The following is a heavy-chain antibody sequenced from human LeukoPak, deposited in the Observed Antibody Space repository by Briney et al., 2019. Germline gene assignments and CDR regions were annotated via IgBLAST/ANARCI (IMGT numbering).Heavy chain of an antibody. Sequence: SVKVSCKASGGTFSSYAISWVRQAPGQGLEWMGGIIPIFGTANYAQKFQGRVTITTDESTSTAYMELNSLRAEDTAVYYCAKIPRWYQLLLYYFDYWGQGTLVTVSS. CDR3: AKIPRWYQLLLYYFDY. V-gene: IGHV1-69*05. J-gene: IGHJ4*02. D-gene: IGHD2-2*01. CDR2: IIPIFGTA. CDR1: GGTFSSYA.